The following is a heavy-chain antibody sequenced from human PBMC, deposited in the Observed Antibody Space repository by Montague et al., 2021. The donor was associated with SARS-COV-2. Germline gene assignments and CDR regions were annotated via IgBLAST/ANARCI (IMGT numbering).Heavy chain of an antibody. Sequence: SLRLSCAASGFTFSSYSMNWVRQAPGKGLERVAVISYDGSNKYYADSVKGRFTISRDNSKNTLYLQMNSLRAEDTAVYYCARTLLDYYGMDVWGQGTTVTVSS. CDR3: ARTLLDYYGMDV. CDR1: GFTFSSYS. D-gene: IGHD2/OR15-2a*01. CDR2: ISYDGSNK. V-gene: IGHV3-30*03. J-gene: IGHJ6*02.